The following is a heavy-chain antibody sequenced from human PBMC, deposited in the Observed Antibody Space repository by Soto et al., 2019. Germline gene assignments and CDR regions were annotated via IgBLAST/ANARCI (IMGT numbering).Heavy chain of an antibody. CDR1: VFTFSNYG. J-gene: IGHJ3*02. D-gene: IGHD1-1*01. V-gene: IGHV3-33*01. CDR2: IWYDGSNT. Sequence: PVGSLRLSCASSVFTFSNYGMHWVRHSPGKGLEWVAVIWYDGSNTYFADSVEGRFTISKDNSKNTLFLQMNSLRAEDTAVYYCARDIGDHTRRWNDAFDIWGQGTMVSVSS. CDR3: ARDIGDHTRRWNDAFDI.